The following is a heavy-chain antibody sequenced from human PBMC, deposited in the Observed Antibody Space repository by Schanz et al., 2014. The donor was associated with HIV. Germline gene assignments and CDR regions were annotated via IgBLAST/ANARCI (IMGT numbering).Heavy chain of an antibody. Sequence: QVQLVESGGGVVQPGRSLRLSCAASGITFSTSGMNWVRQAPGKGLEWVAVISYDGSNKYYADSVKGRFTISRDNSKNTLYLQMNSLRADDTAVYYCAKGRDYFDSSGYSDWGQGTLVTVSS. CDR2: ISYDGSNK. V-gene: IGHV3-30*19. CDR1: GITFSTSG. J-gene: IGHJ4*02. D-gene: IGHD3-22*01. CDR3: AKGRDYFDSSGYSD.